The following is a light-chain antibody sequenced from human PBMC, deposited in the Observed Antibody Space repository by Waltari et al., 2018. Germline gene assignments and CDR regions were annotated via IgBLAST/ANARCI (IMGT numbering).Light chain of an antibody. Sequence: DIVMTQSPDSLAVSLGERATINCKSSQSVLYSSNNNNYLAWSQQKPGQPPKLLIYWASTRESGVPDRFSGSGSGTDFTLTISSLQAEDVAVYYCQQYYSIPYTFGQGTKLEIK. CDR3: QQYYSIPYT. V-gene: IGKV4-1*01. CDR2: WAS. CDR1: QSVLYSSNNNNY. J-gene: IGKJ2*01.